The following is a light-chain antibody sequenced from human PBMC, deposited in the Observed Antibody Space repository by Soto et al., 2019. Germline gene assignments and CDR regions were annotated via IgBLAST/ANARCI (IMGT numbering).Light chain of an antibody. CDR1: QSVSTN. CDR2: AAS. CDR3: QQYDERPPNLS. V-gene: IGKV3D-15*03. Sequence: EIVMTQSPATLSVSPGERATLSCRASQSVSTNLAWYQQKPGQAPRLLIYAASVRATGIPARFSGSGSGTEFTLTIRMLQSEDFAVYYCQQYDERPPNLSVGGGTKVEIK. J-gene: IGKJ4*01.